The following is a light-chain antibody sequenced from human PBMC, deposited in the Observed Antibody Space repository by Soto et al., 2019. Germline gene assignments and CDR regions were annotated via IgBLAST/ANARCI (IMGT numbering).Light chain of an antibody. CDR1: QSIRSW. J-gene: IGKJ1*01. CDR3: QQYYNYWT. Sequence: DIQMTQSPSTLSASVGDRVTITCRASQSIRSWLAWFQQKPGKAPNLLIYKASSLQSGVPSRFSGSGSGTEFTLTISSLQPDDFATYYCQQYYNYWTFGQGTKVEIK. CDR2: KAS. V-gene: IGKV1-5*03.